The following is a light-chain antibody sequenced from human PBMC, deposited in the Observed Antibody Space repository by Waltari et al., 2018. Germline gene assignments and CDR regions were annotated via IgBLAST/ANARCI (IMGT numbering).Light chain of an antibody. CDR3: QSYDSSLSASV. CDR1: SPNIGAVYD. J-gene: IGLJ3*02. Sequence: QSVLTQPPSVSGAPGQRVTISCTGSSPNIGAVYDVHWYQQLPGTAPKLPIYLNNNRPSGVPDRFSGSKSGTSASLAITGLQAEDEADYYCQSYDSSLSASVFGGGTKLTVL. V-gene: IGLV1-40*01. CDR2: LNN.